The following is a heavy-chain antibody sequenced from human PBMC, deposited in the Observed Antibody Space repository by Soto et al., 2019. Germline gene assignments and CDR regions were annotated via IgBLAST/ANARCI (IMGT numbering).Heavy chain of an antibody. D-gene: IGHD3-10*01. CDR1: GFTFSSYG. Sequence: GGSLRLSCAASGFTFSSYGMHWVRQAPGKGLEWVAVIWYDGSNKYYADSVKGRFTISRDNSKNTLYLQMNSLRAEDTAVYYCARDRGRDYYGSGSYYYYYGMDVWGQGTTVTVSS. J-gene: IGHJ6*02. V-gene: IGHV3-33*01. CDR2: IWYDGSNK. CDR3: ARDRGRDYYGSGSYYYYYGMDV.